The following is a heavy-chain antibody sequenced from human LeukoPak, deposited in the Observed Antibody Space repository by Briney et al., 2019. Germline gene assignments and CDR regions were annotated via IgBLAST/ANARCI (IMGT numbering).Heavy chain of an antibody. D-gene: IGHD2-21*02. V-gene: IGHV1-69*05. CDR1: GGTFSSYA. Sequence: SVKVSCKASGGTFSSYAISWVRQAPGQGLEWMGRIIPIFGTANYAQKFQGRVTITTDESTSTAYMEPSSLRSEDTAVYYCATNQGDPVFDYWGQGTLVTVSS. CDR2: IIPIFGTA. CDR3: ATNQGDPVFDY. J-gene: IGHJ4*02.